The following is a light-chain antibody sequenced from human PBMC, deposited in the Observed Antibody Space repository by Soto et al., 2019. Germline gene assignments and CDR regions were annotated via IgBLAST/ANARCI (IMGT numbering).Light chain of an antibody. J-gene: IGKJ5*01. CDR3: QQYGSSPIT. Sequence: EIVLTQSPGTLSLSPGERATLSCRASQSVSSNNLAWYQQKPGQAPRLLIYGASRRATGIPDRFSGSGSGTDFTLTINRLEPEDFAVYYCQQYGSSPITFGQGTRLEIK. V-gene: IGKV3-20*01. CDR1: QSVSSNN. CDR2: GAS.